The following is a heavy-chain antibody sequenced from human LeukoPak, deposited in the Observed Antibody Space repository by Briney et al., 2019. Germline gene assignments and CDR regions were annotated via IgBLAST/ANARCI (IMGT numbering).Heavy chain of an antibody. D-gene: IGHD3-10*01. Sequence: PSETLSLTCSVSADSISRSSYFWGWIRQPPGKGLEWIANIYYSGNTFYNPSLKSRVTISVDTSKNQFSLKLSSVTAADTAVYYCAREKSYGAFDYWGQGTLVTVSS. J-gene: IGHJ4*02. CDR3: AREKSYGAFDY. V-gene: IGHV4-39*07. CDR1: ADSISRSSYF. CDR2: IYYSGNT.